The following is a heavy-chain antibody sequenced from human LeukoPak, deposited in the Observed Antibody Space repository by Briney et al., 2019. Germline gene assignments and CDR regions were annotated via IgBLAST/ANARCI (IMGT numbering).Heavy chain of an antibody. Sequence: GGSLRLSSAASGFTFSSYAMSWVRQAPGKGLEWVSAISGSGGSTYYADSVKGRFTISRDNSMNTLYMQMNSLRAEDTAVYYCAKGRALGVVAAFNYWGQGAVVTVSS. V-gene: IGHV3-23*01. J-gene: IGHJ4*02. CDR2: ISGSGGST. CDR1: GFTFSSYA. D-gene: IGHD2-15*01. CDR3: AKGRALGVVAAFNY.